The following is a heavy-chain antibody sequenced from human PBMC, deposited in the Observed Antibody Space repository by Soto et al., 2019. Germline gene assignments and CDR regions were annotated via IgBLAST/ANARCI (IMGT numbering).Heavy chain of an antibody. V-gene: IGHV3-23*01. CDR3: PKDGALLYFLDGGPFQY. CDR1: GFSFSTYA. J-gene: IGHJ4*02. CDR2: ISGSGGNT. D-gene: IGHD3-10*01. Sequence: EMQLLESGGGLVQPGGSLRLSCATSGFSFSTYAMNWVRQAPGKGLEWVSSISGSGGNTYVADSVKGRFTISRDNSKNTLYLQMDSLRAEDTAIYYCPKDGALLYFLDGGPFQYWGQGTLVTVSS.